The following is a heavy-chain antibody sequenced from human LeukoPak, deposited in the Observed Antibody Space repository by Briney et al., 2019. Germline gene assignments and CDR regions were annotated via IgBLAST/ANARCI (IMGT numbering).Heavy chain of an antibody. V-gene: IGHV3-33*06. CDR2: IWYVGSNT. CDR3: AKDWDFWRGYPYAFDI. D-gene: IGHD3-3*01. J-gene: IGHJ3*02. Sequence: GRSLRLSCVTSGFTFKNYGMHWVRQAPGKGLEWVAIIWYVGSNTYYGDSVRGGFTLSRDNTKNTLYLQMNRLRVEDTAVYFCAKDWDFWRGYPYAFDIWGQGTMVTVPS. CDR1: GFTFKNYG.